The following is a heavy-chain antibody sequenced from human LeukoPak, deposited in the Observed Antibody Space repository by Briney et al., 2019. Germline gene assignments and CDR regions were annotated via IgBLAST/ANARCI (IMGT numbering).Heavy chain of an antibody. J-gene: IGHJ5*02. D-gene: IGHD3-9*01. CDR2: TNVHNGNI. V-gene: IGHV1-18*01. Sequence: ASVEVSCKASGYTFSDYGITWVRQAPGQGLEWMGWTNVHNGNINYAQKFQGRISMTTDTSTTTAFMELRSLRSDDTAVYYCARGIEGYDVLTGYYPWGQGTLVTVSS. CDR3: ARGIEGYDVLTGYYP. CDR1: GYTFSDYG.